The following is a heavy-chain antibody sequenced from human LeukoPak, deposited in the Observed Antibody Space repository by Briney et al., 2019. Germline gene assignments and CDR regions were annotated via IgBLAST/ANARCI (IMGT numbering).Heavy chain of an antibody. CDR1: GMTFSHRW. J-gene: IGHJ6*03. V-gene: IGHV3-30*18. CDR2: ISYDGSNK. D-gene: IGHD3-10*01. CDR3: AKAVTSDYHSLYYNYYMDV. Sequence: PGGSLRLSCAASGMTFSHRWMHWVRQAPGKGLEWVAVISYDGSNKYFGDSVKGRFTISRDNSKNTLYLQMDSLRAEDTAIYYCAKAVTSDYHSLYYNYYMDVWGKGTTVTVSS.